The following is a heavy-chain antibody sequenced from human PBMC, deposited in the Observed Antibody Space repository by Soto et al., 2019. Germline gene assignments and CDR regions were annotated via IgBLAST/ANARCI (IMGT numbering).Heavy chain of an antibody. CDR1: GFTFRSFA. CDR3: AKERFYGELDY. V-gene: IGHV3-23*01. CDR2: ISASAMNT. Sequence: EVRLLESGGGLVQPGGSLRLSCAASGFTFRSFAMSWVRQSPEKGLEWVSSISASAMNTYYADSVKGRFTISRDNSKNTVYLEMNGLRAEDTALYYCAKERFYGELDYWGQGTLVTVSS. J-gene: IGHJ4*02. D-gene: IGHD4-17*01.